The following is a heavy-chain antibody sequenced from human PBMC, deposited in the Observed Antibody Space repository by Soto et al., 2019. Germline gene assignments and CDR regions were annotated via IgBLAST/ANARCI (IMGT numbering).Heavy chain of an antibody. CDR1: GFTFSSYA. J-gene: IGHJ6*02. Sequence: PGGSLRLSCAASGFTFSSYAMSWVRQAPGKGLEWVSAISGSGGSTYYADSVKGRFTISRDNSKNTLYLQMNSLRAEDTAVYYCAKGESGSSIKFIYYYYGMDVWGQGTTVTVS. D-gene: IGHD3-10*01. CDR2: ISGSGGST. V-gene: IGHV3-23*01. CDR3: AKGESGSSIKFIYYYYGMDV.